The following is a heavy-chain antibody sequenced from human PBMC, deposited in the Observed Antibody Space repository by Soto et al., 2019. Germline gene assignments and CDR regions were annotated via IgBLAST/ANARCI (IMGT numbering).Heavy chain of an antibody. J-gene: IGHJ3*01. CDR3: AREGYSSGFDPFDF. Sequence: ASVKVSCKASGYNFRNFGITWVRQASGLGLEWLGWISGYNGRTSSARNFRDRVVLTTDTATNTAYMELRSLTSDGTAIYYCAREGYSSGFDPFDFWGQGTKVTVS. V-gene: IGHV1-18*01. D-gene: IGHD5-18*01. CDR1: GYNFRNFG. CDR2: ISGYNGRT.